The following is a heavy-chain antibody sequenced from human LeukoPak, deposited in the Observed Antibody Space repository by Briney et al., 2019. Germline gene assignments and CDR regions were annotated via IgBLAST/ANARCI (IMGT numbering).Heavy chain of an antibody. J-gene: IGHJ5*02. V-gene: IGHV1-69*05. CDR1: GGTFSSYA. CDR2: IIPIFGTA. Sequence: ASVKVSCKASGGTFSSYAISWVRQAPGQGLEWMGGIIPIFGTANYAQKFQGRVTITTDESTSTAYMELSSLRSEDTAVYYCARDPGYPITMVRGVVNWFDPWGQGTLVTVSS. CDR3: ARDPGYPITMVRGVVNWFDP. D-gene: IGHD3-10*01.